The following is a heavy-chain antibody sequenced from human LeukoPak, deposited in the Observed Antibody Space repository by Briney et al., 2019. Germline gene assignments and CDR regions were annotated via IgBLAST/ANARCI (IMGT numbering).Heavy chain of an antibody. CDR2: IYYSGST. J-gene: IGHJ4*02. V-gene: IGHV4-39*01. Sequence: SETLSLTCTVSGGSISSSSYYWGWIRQPPGKGLEWIGSIYYSGSTYYNPSLKSRVTISVDTSKNQFSLKLSSVTAADTAVYYCARTTETVAGTTFDYWGQGTLVTVSS. D-gene: IGHD6-19*01. CDR3: ARTTETVAGTTFDY. CDR1: GGSISSSSYY.